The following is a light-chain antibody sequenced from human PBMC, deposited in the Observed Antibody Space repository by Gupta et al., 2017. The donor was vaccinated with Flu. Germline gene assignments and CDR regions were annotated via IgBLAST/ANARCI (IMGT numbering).Light chain of an antibody. CDR2: GAS. CDR3: QQYGSSPWT. CDR1: QSVGSSY. Sequence: LALCPGTLSLSPGERATLSCRASQSVGSSYLAWCQQKPGQAPRLLIYGASSRATGIPDRFSGSGSGTDFTLTISRLDPEDFAVYYCQQYGSSPWTFGQGTKVEIK. J-gene: IGKJ1*01. V-gene: IGKV3-20*01.